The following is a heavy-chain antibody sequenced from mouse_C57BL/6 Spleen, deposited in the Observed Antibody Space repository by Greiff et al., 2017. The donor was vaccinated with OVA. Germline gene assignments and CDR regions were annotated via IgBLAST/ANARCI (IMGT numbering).Heavy chain of an antibody. J-gene: IGHJ4*01. CDR1: GFTFSSYG. CDR2: ISSGGSYT. CDR3: ARQKGTYSNYDAMDY. Sequence: EVQLVESGGDLVKPGGSLKLSCAASGFTFSSYGMSWVRQTPDKRLEWVATISSGGSYTYYPDSVKGRFTISRDNAKNTLYLQMSSLKSEDTAMYYCARQKGTYSNYDAMDYWGQGTSVTVSS. V-gene: IGHV5-6*01. D-gene: IGHD2-5*01.